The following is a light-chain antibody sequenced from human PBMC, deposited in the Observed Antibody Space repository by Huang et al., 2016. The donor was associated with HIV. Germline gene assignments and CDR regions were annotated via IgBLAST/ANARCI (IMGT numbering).Light chain of an antibody. CDR2: KAS. V-gene: IGKV1-5*03. CDR1: QSLSSW. CDR3: QQYNTYPLT. J-gene: IGKJ4*01. Sequence: DIQMTQSPSTLSASIGDRVTSTCRASQSLSSWLAWYQQKPGKAPKLLIYKASSLESGVPSRFSGSGSGTEFTLTISNLQPDDFATYYCQQYNTYPLTFGGGTKVEIK.